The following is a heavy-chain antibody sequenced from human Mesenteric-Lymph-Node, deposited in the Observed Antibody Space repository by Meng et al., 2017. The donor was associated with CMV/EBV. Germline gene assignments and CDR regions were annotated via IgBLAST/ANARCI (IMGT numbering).Heavy chain of an antibody. Sequence: GGSLRLSCAASGFTFSRSSINWVRQAPGKGLQWVSYIDTSGSTIYYADSVKGRFTISRDNAKNAVYLEMSSLSAEDTAIYYCARDITIFGVASTKEEGREVWGKGKKVTVSS. CDR1: GFTFSRSS. V-gene: IGHV3-48*04. J-gene: IGHJ6*04. CDR2: IDTSGSTI. CDR3: ARDITIFGVASTKEEGREV. D-gene: IGHD3-3*01.